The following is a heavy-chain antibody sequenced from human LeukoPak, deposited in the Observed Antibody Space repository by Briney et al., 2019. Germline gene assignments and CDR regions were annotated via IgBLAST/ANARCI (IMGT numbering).Heavy chain of an antibody. Sequence: GGSLRLSCAASGFTFRDWPMHWVRQAPGKGLEWLAVISYDGSDKYYADSVKGRFSVSRDNSESTLFLQMNSLRAEDTALYYCARNFHERSGTHIYDFDYWGRGTLVTVSS. J-gene: IGHJ4*02. CDR1: GFTFRDWP. D-gene: IGHD3-10*01. CDR2: ISYDGSDK. CDR3: ARNFHERSGTHIYDFDY. V-gene: IGHV3-30-3*01.